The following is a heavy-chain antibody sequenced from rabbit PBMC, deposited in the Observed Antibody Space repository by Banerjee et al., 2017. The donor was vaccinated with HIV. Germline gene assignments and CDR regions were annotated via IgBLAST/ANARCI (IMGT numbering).Heavy chain of an antibody. J-gene: IGHJ4*01. Sequence: QSLEESGGDLVKPGASLTLTCTASGLDFSSNAMCWVRQAPGKGLEWIACIALGSSDNAAYASWAKGRFTISKTSSTTVTLQMTSLTAADTATYFCARAIISNTYYGDLWGPGTLVTVS. CDR1: GLDFSSNA. V-gene: IGHV1S40*01. CDR3: ARAIISNTYYGDL. D-gene: IGHD3-1*01. CDR2: IALGSSDNA.